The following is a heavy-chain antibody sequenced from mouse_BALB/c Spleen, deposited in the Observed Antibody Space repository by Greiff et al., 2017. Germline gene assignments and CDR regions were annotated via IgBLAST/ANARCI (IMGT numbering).Heavy chain of an antibody. CDR2: IYPGDGDT. Sequence: QVQLKQSGAELVRPGSSVKISCKASGYAFSSYWMNWVKQRPGQGLEWIGQIYPGDGDTNYNGKFKGKATLTADKSSSTAYMQLSSLTSEDSAVYFCARLGDYGFAYWGQGTLVTVSA. CDR1: GYAFSSYW. D-gene: IGHD2-4*01. V-gene: IGHV1-80*01. J-gene: IGHJ3*01. CDR3: ARLGDYGFAY.